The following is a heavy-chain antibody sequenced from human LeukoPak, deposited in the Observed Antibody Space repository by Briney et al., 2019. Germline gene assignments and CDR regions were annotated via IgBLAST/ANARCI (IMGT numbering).Heavy chain of an antibody. D-gene: IGHD6-6*01. CDR3: AKDGVEYSSSDFDY. Sequence: GGSLRLSCAASGFTFSSYGMHWVRQAPGKGLEWVAFIRYDGSNKYYADSVKGRFTISRDNSKNTLYLQMNSLRAEGTAVYYCAKDGVEYSSSDFDYWGQGTLVTVSS. V-gene: IGHV3-30*02. CDR1: GFTFSSYG. J-gene: IGHJ4*02. CDR2: IRYDGSNK.